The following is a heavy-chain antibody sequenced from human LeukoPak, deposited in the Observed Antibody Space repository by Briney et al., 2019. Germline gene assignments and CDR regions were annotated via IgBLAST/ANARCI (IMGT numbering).Heavy chain of an antibody. D-gene: IGHD6-19*01. V-gene: IGHV1-24*01. Sequence: ASVKVSCKVSGYSLTEVSTHWVRQAPGKGREWMGGFDPEDGEAIYAQKVEGRLTMTEDTSIDTAFMELRSLKSEHTAVYYCVTDIRSGWRNYWGQGTLITVSS. CDR2: FDPEDGEA. CDR3: VTDIRSGWRNY. J-gene: IGHJ4*02. CDR1: GYSLTEVS.